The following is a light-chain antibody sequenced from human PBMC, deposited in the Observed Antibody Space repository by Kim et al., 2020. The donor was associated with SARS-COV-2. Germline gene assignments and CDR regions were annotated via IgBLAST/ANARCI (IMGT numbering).Light chain of an antibody. CDR1: QGISSY. Sequence: IQLTQSPSSLSASIGDRVTITCRASQGISSYLAWYQQKPGKAPNLLIFTASTLQSGVPSRFSGSRSGTDFTLTISSLQPEDFATYYCQQFSTYPYTFGQGTKLEI. V-gene: IGKV1-9*01. CDR2: TAS. J-gene: IGKJ2*01. CDR3: QQFSTYPYT.